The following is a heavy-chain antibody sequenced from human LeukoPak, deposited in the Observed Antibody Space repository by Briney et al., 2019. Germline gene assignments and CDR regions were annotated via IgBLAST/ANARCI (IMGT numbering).Heavy chain of an antibody. CDR3: ASGYSYGPPSGYYYMDV. J-gene: IGHJ6*03. V-gene: IGHV1-69-2*01. D-gene: IGHD5-18*01. CDR2: VDPEDGET. CDR1: GYTFTGYY. Sequence: ASVKVSCKASGYTFTGYYMHWVRQAPGKGLEWMGLVDPEDGETIYAEKFQGRVTITADTSTDTAYMELSSLRSEDTAVYYCASGYSYGPPSGYYYMDVWGKGTTVTVSS.